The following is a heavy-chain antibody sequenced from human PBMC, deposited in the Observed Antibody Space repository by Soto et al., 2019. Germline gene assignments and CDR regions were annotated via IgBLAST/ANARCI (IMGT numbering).Heavy chain of an antibody. V-gene: IGHV3-23*01. D-gene: IGHD3-3*01. J-gene: IGHJ4*02. CDR3: ARNQGYCTTAACYDTGGFLEY. CDR2: ISSWGDAT. CDR1: GFTFNTYA. Sequence: GGSLRLSCAASGFTFNTYAMSWVRQAPGKGLEWVSVISSWGDATYSADSVQGRFTISRDNSKNTVYLQMNSLRVEASAVYYYARNQGYCTTAACYDTGGFLEYGGQGTLVTVSS.